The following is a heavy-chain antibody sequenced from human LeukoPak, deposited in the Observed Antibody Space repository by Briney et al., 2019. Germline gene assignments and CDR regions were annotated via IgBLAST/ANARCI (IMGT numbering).Heavy chain of an antibody. V-gene: IGHV3-53*01. CDR1: GFTVSRNY. CDR2: IYSGGST. J-gene: IGHJ3*02. Sequence: GGSLRLSCAASGFTVSRNYMTWVRQAPGKGLEWVSVIYSGGSTYYADSAKGRFSISRDISKNTLYLQMNSLRAEDTAVYYCTKAGPDTYAFDIWGQGTMVTVSS. CDR3: TKAGPDTYAFDI. D-gene: IGHD2/OR15-2a*01.